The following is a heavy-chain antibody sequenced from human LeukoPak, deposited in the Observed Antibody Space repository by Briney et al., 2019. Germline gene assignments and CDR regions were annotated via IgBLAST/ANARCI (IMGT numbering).Heavy chain of an antibody. J-gene: IGHJ1*01. CDR1: GFTFSGYA. Sequence: GGSLRLSCAAAGFTFSGYAMSWVRQAPGKGLEWVSVISGSGISTYNADSVKGRFTISRDNSKNTLYLQMNSLRAEDTAVYYCAKADYYDSNTYRAQFFQHWGQGTLVTVSS. V-gene: IGHV3-23*01. D-gene: IGHD3-22*01. CDR2: ISGSGIST. CDR3: AKADYYDSNTYRAQFFQH.